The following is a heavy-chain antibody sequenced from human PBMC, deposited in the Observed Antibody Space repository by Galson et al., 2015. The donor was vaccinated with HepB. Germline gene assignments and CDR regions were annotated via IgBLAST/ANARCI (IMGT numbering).Heavy chain of an antibody. CDR3: ARGPRGKWFGESDGWFDP. D-gene: IGHD3-10*01. CDR1: GGSISSGGYY. Sequence: LSLTCTVSGGSISSGGYYWSWIRQHPGKGLEWIGYIYYSGSTYYNPSLKSRVTISVDTSKNQFSLKLSSVTAADTAVYYCARGPRGKWFGESDGWFDPWGQGTLVTVSS. V-gene: IGHV4-31*03. CDR2: IYYSGST. J-gene: IGHJ5*02.